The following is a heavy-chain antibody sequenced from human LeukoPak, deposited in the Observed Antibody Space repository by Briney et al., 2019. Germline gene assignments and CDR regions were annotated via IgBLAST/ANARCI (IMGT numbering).Heavy chain of an antibody. CDR2: IIPIFGTA. CDR3: ARSARWLQHQVDY. J-gene: IGHJ4*02. CDR1: GGSCSSDA. V-gene: IGHV1-69*13. Sequence: GASVKVSCKASGGSCSSDAISWVRQATGQWLELMGGIIPIFGTANYAQKFQGRVTITADESTSTAYMELSSLRSEDTAVYYCARSARWLQHQVDYWGQGTLVTVSS. D-gene: IGHD5-24*01.